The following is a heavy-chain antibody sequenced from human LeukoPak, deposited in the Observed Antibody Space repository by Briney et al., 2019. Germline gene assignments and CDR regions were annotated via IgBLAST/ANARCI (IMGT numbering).Heavy chain of an antibody. Sequence: QPGGTLRLSCIGSGFTFRNHGMSWVRQPPGKGLEWVSAVTRNGDTTYYIDSVRGRFTISRDNSKNTLYLQMNSLRAEDTAVYYCARHGTITMVRGRLRYYYMDVWGKGATVTISS. J-gene: IGHJ6*03. CDR3: ARHGTITMVRGRLRYYYMDV. CDR2: VTRNGDTT. CDR1: GFTFRNHG. D-gene: IGHD3-10*01. V-gene: IGHV3-23*01.